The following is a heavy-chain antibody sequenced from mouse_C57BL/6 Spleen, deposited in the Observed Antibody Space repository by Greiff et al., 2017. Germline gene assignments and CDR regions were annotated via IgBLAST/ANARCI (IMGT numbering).Heavy chain of an antibody. J-gene: IGHJ2*01. CDR3: ARDYSFGY. V-gene: IGHV1-64*01. CDR1: GYTFTSYW. CDR2: IHPNSGST. Sequence: VQLQQPGAELVKPGASVKLSCKASGYTFTSYWMHWVKQRPGQGLEWIGMIHPNSGSTNYNEKFKSKATLTVDKSSSTAYIQLSSLTSEDSAVYYCARDYSFGYWGQGTTLTVSS.